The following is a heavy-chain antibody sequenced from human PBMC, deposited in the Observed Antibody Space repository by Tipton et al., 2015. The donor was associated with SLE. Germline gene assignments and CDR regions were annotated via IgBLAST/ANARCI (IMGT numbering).Heavy chain of an antibody. Sequence: TLSLTCTVSGGSISSYYWSWIRQPPGKGLEWIGYIYTSGSTNYNPSLKSRVTISVDTSRNQFSLKLSSVTAADTAVYYCARHSVAVAGLIYYGMDVWGQGTTVTVSS. CDR1: GGSISSYY. D-gene: IGHD6-19*01. J-gene: IGHJ6*02. CDR2: IYTSGST. CDR3: ARHSVAVAGLIYYGMDV. V-gene: IGHV4-4*09.